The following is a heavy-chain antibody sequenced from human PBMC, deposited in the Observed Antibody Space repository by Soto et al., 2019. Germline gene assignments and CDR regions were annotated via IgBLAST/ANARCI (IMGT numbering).Heavy chain of an antibody. D-gene: IGHD3-22*01. CDR1: GLTFSDYY. V-gene: IGHV3-11*01. CDR3: ARDVIEAYYYYGMDV. J-gene: IGHJ6*04. Sequence: GVSLRLSCAASGLTFSDYYMSWIRQAPGKGLEWVSYISSSGSTIYYADSVKGRFTISRDNAKNSLYLQMNSLRAEDTAVYYCARDVIEAYYYYGMDVRGKGTTVTVSS. CDR2: ISSSGSTI.